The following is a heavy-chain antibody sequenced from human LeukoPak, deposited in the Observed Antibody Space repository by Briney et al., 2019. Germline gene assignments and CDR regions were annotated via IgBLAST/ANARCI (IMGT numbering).Heavy chain of an antibody. V-gene: IGHV1-46*01. Sequence: ASVKVSCKASGYTFTSYYMHWVRQAPGQGLEWMGIINPSGGSTSYAQKFQGRVTMTRDMSTSTVYMELSSLRSEDTAVYYCARGNIVVVTAIGRNRSRYQYYFDYWGQGTLVTVSS. CDR1: GYTFTSYY. CDR2: INPSGGST. D-gene: IGHD2-21*02. J-gene: IGHJ4*02. CDR3: ARGNIVVVTAIGRNRSRYQYYFDY.